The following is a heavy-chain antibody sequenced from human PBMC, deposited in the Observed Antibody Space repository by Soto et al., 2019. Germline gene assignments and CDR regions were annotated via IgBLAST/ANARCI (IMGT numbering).Heavy chain of an antibody. D-gene: IGHD2-2*01. CDR2: ISGSGGNT. V-gene: IGHV3-23*04. Sequence: QLVESGGGLVQPGGSLRLSCAASGFTFSSYAMSWVRQAPGKGLEWVSTISGSGGNTHYADSVKGRFTISRDNSKNTVYLQMNSLRAEDTAVYYCAKVAPYCSSTTCYIDYWGQGTLVTVSS. CDR3: AKVAPYCSSTTCYIDY. J-gene: IGHJ4*02. CDR1: GFTFSSYA.